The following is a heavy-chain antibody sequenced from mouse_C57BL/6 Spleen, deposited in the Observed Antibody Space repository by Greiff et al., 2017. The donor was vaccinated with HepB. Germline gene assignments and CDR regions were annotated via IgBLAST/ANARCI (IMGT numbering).Heavy chain of an antibody. V-gene: IGHV1-82*01. CDR1: GYAFSSSW. CDR3: AREGSSYNYAMDY. J-gene: IGHJ4*01. CDR2: IYPGDGDT. Sequence: VQLQQSGPELVKPGASVKISCKASGYAFSSSWMNWVKQRPGKGLEWIGRIYPGDGDTNYNGKFKGKATLTADKSSSTAYMQLSSLTSEDSAVYFCAREGSSYNYAMDYWRQGTSVTVSS. D-gene: IGHD1-1*01.